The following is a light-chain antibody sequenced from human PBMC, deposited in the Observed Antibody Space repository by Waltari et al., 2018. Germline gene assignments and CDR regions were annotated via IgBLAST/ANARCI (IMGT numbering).Light chain of an antibody. CDR3: QTGGHGTWV. J-gene: IGLJ3*02. Sequence: QLVLTQSPSASASLGASVKRTCTLSSGHSTNIIAWLQQQPEKGPRFLMNVKSDGSHNKGVGIPDRFSGSSSGAERYLTISSLQSEDEADYYCQTGGHGTWVFGGGTRLTVL. V-gene: IGLV4-69*01. CDR1: SGHSTNI. CDR2: VKSDGSH.